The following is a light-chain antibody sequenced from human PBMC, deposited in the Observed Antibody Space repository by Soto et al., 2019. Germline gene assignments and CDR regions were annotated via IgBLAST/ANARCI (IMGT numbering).Light chain of an antibody. CDR1: SSDVGGYKY. CDR3: QSYDSSLSAYV. CDR2: EVS. J-gene: IGLJ1*01. V-gene: IGLV2-14*01. Sequence: QSALTQPASVSGSPGQSITISCTGTSSDVGGYKYVSWYQQHPDKAPKLIIFEVSNRPSGISSRFSGSKSGNTASLTISGLQAEDEADYYCQSYDSSLSAYVFGTGTQLTVL.